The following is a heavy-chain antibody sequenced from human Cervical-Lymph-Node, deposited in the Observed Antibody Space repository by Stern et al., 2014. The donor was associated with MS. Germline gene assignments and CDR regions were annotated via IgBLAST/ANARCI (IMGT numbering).Heavy chain of an antibody. CDR1: GGTFSSYA. V-gene: IGHV1-69*01. Sequence: QVQLVESGAEVKKPGSSVKVSCKASGGTFSSYAISWVRQAPGQGLEWMGGIIPIFGTANYAQKFQGRVTITADESTSTAYMELSSLRSEDTAVYYCASRPLGQLAAPYFDYWGQGTLVTVSS. CDR3: ASRPLGQLAAPYFDY. CDR2: IIPIFGTA. J-gene: IGHJ4*02. D-gene: IGHD6-19*01.